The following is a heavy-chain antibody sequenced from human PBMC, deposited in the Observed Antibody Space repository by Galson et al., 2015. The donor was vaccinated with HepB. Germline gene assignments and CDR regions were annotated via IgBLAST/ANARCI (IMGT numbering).Heavy chain of an antibody. V-gene: IGHV1-8*01. J-gene: IGHJ6*02. CDR3: AREVLSVVTPYYDFGSGYYTGTGAYYYYGMDV. CDR2: MNPNSGNT. D-gene: IGHD3-3*01. Sequence: SVKVSCKASGYTFTSYDINWVRQATGQGLEWMGWMNPNSGNTGYAQKFQGRVTMTRNTSISTAYMELSSLRSEDTAVYYCAREVLSVVTPYYDFGSGYYTGTGAYYYYGMDVWGQGTTVTVSS. CDR1: GYTFTSYD.